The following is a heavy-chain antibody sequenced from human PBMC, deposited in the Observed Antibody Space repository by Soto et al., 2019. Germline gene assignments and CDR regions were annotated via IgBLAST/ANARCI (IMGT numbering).Heavy chain of an antibody. J-gene: IGHJ5*02. CDR3: AKVHAESDSRWFDP. V-gene: IGHV3-30*18. D-gene: IGHD2-2*01. CDR1: GFTFSSYG. CDR2: ISYDGSNK. Sequence: QVQLVESGGGVVQPGRSLRLSCAASGFTFSSYGMHWVRQAPGKGLEWVAVISYDGSNKYYADSVKGRFTISRDNSKNTLYLQMNSLRAEDTAVYYGAKVHAESDSRWFDPWGQGTLVTVSS.